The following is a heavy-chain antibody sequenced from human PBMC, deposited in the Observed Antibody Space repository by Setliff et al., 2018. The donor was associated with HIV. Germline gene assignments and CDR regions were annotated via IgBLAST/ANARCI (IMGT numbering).Heavy chain of an antibody. J-gene: IGHJ1*01. CDR2: IVSSGTT. CDR3: ARDXXSXXLXXXXX. V-gene: IGHV4-4*07. CDR1: XGSFGVCR. Sequence: SETLSLTCTXXXGSFGVCRWSXIRQSAGRGLEWIGRIVSSGTTDYKPSLKGXXXISVDTSRNQFSLRVTSVTAADPAVYFCARDXXSXXLXXXXXWGPG.